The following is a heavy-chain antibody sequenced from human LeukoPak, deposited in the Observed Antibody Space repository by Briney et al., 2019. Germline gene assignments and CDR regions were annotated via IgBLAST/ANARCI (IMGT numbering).Heavy chain of an antibody. CDR1: GFTFSSYE. Sequence: GGALRLSCAASGFTFSSYEMNWVRQAPGKGLEWVSYISSSGSTIYYADSVKGRFTISRDDSKNSLYLQMNSLRAEDTAVYYCAREEIVVVPAAYYYHMDVWGKETTVTVSS. D-gene: IGHD2-2*01. V-gene: IGHV3-48*03. J-gene: IGHJ6*03. CDR3: AREEIVVVPAAYYYHMDV. CDR2: ISSSGSTI.